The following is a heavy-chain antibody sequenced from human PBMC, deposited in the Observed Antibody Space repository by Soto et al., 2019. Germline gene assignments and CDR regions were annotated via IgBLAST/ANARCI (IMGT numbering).Heavy chain of an antibody. D-gene: IGHD3-3*01. CDR1: GFIFSSYA. Sequence: QVQLVESGGGVVQSGRSLRLSCAASGFIFSSYAMNWVRQSPGRGPEGLAVLSTDGSTAYYADSVRGRFSISRDNSKSSLFLQMNGLRPEDTAVYYCARSYELWSGYLAFGNQSASWGQGTLVTVSS. J-gene: IGHJ5*02. CDR3: ARSYELWSGYLAFGNQSAS. CDR2: LSTDGSTA. V-gene: IGHV3-30-3*01.